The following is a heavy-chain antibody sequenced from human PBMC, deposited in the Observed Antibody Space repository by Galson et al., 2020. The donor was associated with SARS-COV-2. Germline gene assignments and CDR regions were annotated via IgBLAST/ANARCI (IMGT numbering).Heavy chain of an antibody. D-gene: IGHD3-3*01. Sequence: GGSLRLSCAASGFRFSSYGFHWVRQAPGKGLEWVAGISYDGSNNYYADSVKGRFTISRDSSKKTVYLQMNSLRTEDTAIYYCASARAIFGGITMTGLDVWGQGTRVTVSS. J-gene: IGHJ6*02. CDR2: ISYDGSNN. CDR1: GFRFSSYG. V-gene: IGHV3-30*03. CDR3: ASARAIFGGITMTGLDV.